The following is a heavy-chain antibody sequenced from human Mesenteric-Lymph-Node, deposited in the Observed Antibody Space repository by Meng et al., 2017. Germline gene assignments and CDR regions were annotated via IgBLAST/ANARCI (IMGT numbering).Heavy chain of an antibody. D-gene: IGHD1-7*01. CDR1: VVSISSNIR. CDR3: GRDQGRELINH. V-gene: IGHV4-4*02. Sequence: QVQLQGSGPGLVKPSGTLALPFGVSVVSISSNIRWTWVRQPPGKGLEWIGEVYQRGDTNYNPSLKSRVDISVDKSKNQFYLSLFSVTAADTAVYYCGRDQGRELINHWGQGTLVTVSS. J-gene: IGHJ4*02. CDR2: VYQRGDT.